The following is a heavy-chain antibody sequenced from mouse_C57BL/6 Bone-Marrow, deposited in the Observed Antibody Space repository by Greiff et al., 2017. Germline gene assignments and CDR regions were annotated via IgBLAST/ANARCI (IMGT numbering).Heavy chain of an antibody. D-gene: IGHD2-4*01. CDR1: GFTFSSYA. Sequence: EVKLMESGGGLVKLGGSLKLSCAASGFTFSSYAMSWVRQTPEKRLEWVATISDGGSYTYYPDNVKGRFTISRDNAKNNLYLQMSHLKSEDTAMYYCARPRDYDVAWFAYWGQGTLVTVSA. CDR2: ISDGGSYT. CDR3: ARPRDYDVAWFAY. V-gene: IGHV5-4*03. J-gene: IGHJ3*01.